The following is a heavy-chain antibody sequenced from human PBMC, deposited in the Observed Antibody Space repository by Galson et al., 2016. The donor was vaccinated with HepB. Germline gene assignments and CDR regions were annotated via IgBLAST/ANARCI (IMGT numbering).Heavy chain of an antibody. Sequence: SLRLSCAGSGFAFSTYWMHWVRQAPGKGPMWVSRINGDGSSTSYADSVKGRFTISRDNAKNTVYLQMNSLRAEDTAVYYCARDWRYYMDVWGKGTTVTVSS. CDR2: INGDGSST. CDR3: ARDWRYYMDV. V-gene: IGHV3-74*01. J-gene: IGHJ6*03. CDR1: GFAFSTYW.